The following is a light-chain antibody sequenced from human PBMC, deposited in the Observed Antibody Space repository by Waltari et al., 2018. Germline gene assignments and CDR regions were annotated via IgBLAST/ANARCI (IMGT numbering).Light chain of an antibody. Sequence: DIVMTQSPLSLPVTPGEPASISCRSSQSLLHSNGYNYLVWYLQKPGQAPVVVVYDDTDRPAGIPERFSGSNSGTSASLAISGLQSEDEADYYCAAWDDSLNGPVFGGGTK. CDR2: DDT. CDR3: AAWDDSLNGPV. J-gene: IGKJ4*02. CDR1: QSLLHSNGYNY. V-gene: IGKV2-28*01.